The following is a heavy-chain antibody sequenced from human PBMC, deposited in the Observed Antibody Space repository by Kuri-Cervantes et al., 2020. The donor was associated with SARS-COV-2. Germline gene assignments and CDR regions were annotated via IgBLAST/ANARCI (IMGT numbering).Heavy chain of an antibody. J-gene: IGHJ6*03. D-gene: IGHD5-24*01. CDR1: GYSFTSYW. Sequence: SCKGSGYSFTSYWIGWVRQMPGKGREWMGIIYPGDSDTRYSPSFQAQVTISADKSSSAAYLQWSRLKASGTAMYYGARLRDPPYMDGWGKGTTVTVSS. CDR2: IYPGDSDT. CDR3: ARLRDPPYMDG. V-gene: IGHV5-51*01.